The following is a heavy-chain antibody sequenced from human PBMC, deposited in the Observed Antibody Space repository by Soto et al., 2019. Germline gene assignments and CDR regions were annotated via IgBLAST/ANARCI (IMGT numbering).Heavy chain of an antibody. CDR1: GYTFTSYG. D-gene: IGHD6-13*01. CDR2: ISAYNGNT. V-gene: IGHV1-18*01. CDR3: ARVYIGYSSSWQDYYYYYYMDV. Sequence: QVQLVQSGAEVKKPGASVKVSCKASGYTFTSYGISWVRQAPGQGLERMGWISAYNGNTNYAQKLQGRVTMTTDTSTSTAYMELRSLRSDDTAVYYCARVYIGYSSSWQDYYYYYYMDVWGKGTTVTVSS. J-gene: IGHJ6*03.